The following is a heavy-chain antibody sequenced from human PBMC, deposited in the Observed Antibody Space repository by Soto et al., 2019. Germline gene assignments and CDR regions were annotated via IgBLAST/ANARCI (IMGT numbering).Heavy chain of an antibody. Sequence: GGSLRLSCAASGFTFSSYGMHWVRQAPGKGLEWVGIISYDGSNKYYADSVKGRFTISRDNSKNTLYLQMNSLRGEDTAVYYCAKEGYYGDYHLHYFDYWGLGTLVTVSS. J-gene: IGHJ4*02. CDR2: ISYDGSNK. CDR1: GFTFSSYG. D-gene: IGHD4-17*01. V-gene: IGHV3-30*18. CDR3: AKEGYYGDYHLHYFDY.